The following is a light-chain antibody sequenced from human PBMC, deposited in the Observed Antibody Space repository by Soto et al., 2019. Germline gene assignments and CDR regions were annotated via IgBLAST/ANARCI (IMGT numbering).Light chain of an antibody. CDR2: DAY. Sequence: DIQMTQSPSTLSASVGDRVTITCRASQTISSWLAWYQQLPGKAPKLLIYDAYTLETGVPSRFSGSGSGTDFTLTISSLQPDDFATYYCQQYNSYPLTFGGGTKVDIK. CDR1: QTISSW. CDR3: QQYNSYPLT. J-gene: IGKJ4*01. V-gene: IGKV1-5*01.